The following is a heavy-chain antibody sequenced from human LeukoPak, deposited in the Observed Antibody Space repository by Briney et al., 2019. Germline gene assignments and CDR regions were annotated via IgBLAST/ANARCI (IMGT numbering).Heavy chain of an antibody. CDR3: ARTYRATMIVVVNYYFDY. V-gene: IGHV1-3*01. CDR1: GYTFTSYA. Sequence: ASVEVSCKASGYTFTSYAMHWVRQAPGQRLEWMGWINAGNGNTKYSQKFQGRVTITRDTSASTAYMELSSLRSEDTAVYYCARTYRATMIVVVNYYFDYWGQGTLVTVSS. D-gene: IGHD3-22*01. J-gene: IGHJ4*02. CDR2: INAGNGNT.